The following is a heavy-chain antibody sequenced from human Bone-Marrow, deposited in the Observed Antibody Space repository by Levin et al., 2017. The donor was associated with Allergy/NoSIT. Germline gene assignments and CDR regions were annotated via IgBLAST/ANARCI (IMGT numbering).Heavy chain of an antibody. D-gene: IGHD3-3*01. V-gene: IGHV3-30*18. CDR2: ISSDGGNQ. CDR1: GFTFSHYG. Sequence: GGSLRLSCVASGFTFSHYGMHWVRQAQGKGLEWVAVISSDGGNQYYADSVKGRFTISRDNSKNTVYLQMNSLRGEDRAVYYCAKEGFWRDGSYGMDVWGQGTTVTVS. J-gene: IGHJ6*02. CDR3: AKEGFWRDGSYGMDV.